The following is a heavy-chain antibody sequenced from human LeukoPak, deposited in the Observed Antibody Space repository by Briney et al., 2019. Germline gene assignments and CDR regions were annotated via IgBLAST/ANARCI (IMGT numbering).Heavy chain of an antibody. D-gene: IGHD6-19*01. V-gene: IGHV3-11*04. J-gene: IGHJ4*02. CDR3: ARVGASGWHLDY. CDR2: ISRSENTI. Sequence: PGGCLRLSCAASGFTFSDYYMSWIRQAPGKGLEWVSYISRSENTIYYADSVKGRFTISRDNAKNSLYLQMNSLRAEDTGLYYWARVGASGWHLDYWGQGTLVTVTS. CDR1: GFTFSDYY.